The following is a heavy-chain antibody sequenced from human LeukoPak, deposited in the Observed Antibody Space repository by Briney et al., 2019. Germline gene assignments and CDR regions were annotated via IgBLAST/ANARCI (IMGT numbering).Heavy chain of an antibody. CDR1: GFTFSSYA. CDR2: MTAGGGST. V-gene: IGHV3-23*01. Sequence: GGSLRLSCAASGFTFSSYAMSWVRQAPGKGLEWVAGMTAGGGSTYYADSVKGRFTISRDNSKNMLYLQLNSLRAEDTAVYYCAKGDPPTYYDILTGQDYWGQGTLVTVSS. J-gene: IGHJ4*02. D-gene: IGHD3-9*01. CDR3: AKGDPPTYYDILTGQDY.